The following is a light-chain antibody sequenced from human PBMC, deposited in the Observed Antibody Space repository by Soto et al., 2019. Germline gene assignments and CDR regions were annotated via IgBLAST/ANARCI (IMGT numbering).Light chain of an antibody. V-gene: IGKV1-27*01. Sequence: DIQMTQSPSSLSASVGDRVNITCRASDTISVYLSRYQHKPGKVPERLIYAASILHPGVPSRFSGSRSGTEFTLTISSLQPEDVATYYCQKYNTAPFTFGPGTKVEIK. CDR2: AAS. CDR1: DTISVY. CDR3: QKYNTAPFT. J-gene: IGKJ3*01.